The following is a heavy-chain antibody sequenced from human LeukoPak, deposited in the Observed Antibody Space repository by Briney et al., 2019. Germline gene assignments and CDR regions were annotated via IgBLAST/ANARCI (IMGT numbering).Heavy chain of an antibody. CDR1: GGSISSYY. J-gene: IGHJ4*02. Sequence: SETLSLTCTVSGGSISSYYWRWIRQPPGKGLEWIGYIYYSGSTNYNPSLKSRVTISVDTSKNQFSLKLSSVTAGDTAVYYCARLAPDYGGKRGFDYWGQGTLVTVSS. CDR3: ARLAPDYGGKRGFDY. V-gene: IGHV4-59*08. D-gene: IGHD4-23*01. CDR2: IYYSGST.